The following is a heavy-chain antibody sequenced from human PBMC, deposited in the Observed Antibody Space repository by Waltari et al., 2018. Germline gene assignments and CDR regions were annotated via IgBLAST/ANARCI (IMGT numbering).Heavy chain of an antibody. V-gene: IGHV1-2*02. D-gene: IGHD1-26*01. Sequence: QVQLVQSGAEVKKPGSSVKVSCKASGGTFSSYAISWVRQAPGQGLEWMGWINPNSGGTNYAQKFQGRVTMTRDTSISTAYMELSRLRADDTAVYYCASLRSWTGAFDIWGQGTMVTVSS. J-gene: IGHJ3*02. CDR2: INPNSGGT. CDR1: GGTFSSYA. CDR3: ASLRSWTGAFDI.